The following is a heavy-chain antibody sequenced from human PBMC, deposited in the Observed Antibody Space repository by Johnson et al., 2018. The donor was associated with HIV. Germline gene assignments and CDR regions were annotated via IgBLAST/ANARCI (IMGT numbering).Heavy chain of an antibody. CDR3: AKPHSAQYQHAFDI. CDR1: GFTFSSYW. D-gene: IGHD1-26*01. CDR2: IKQDGSEK. Sequence: VQLVESGGGLVQPGGSLRLSCAASGFTFSSYWMSWVRQAPGKGLEWVANIKQDGSEKYYVDSVKGRFTISRDNAKISLYLQMNSLRAEDTAVYYCAKPHSAQYQHAFDIWGQGTKVTFSS. V-gene: IGHV3-7*05. J-gene: IGHJ3*02.